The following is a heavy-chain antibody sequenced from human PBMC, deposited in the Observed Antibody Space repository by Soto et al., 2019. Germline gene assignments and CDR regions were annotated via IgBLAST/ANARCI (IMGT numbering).Heavy chain of an antibody. CDR1: GYTFTSYD. D-gene: IGHD5-12*01. CDR3: ALEKVGAVDY. J-gene: IGHJ4*02. CDR2: MNPNSGNT. V-gene: IGHV1-8*01. Sequence: QVQLVQSGAEVKKPGASVKVSCKASGYTFTSYDINWVRQATGQGLEWMGWMNPNSGNTGYAQKFQGRVTRTRNTTISSADMELSSLGSEDRAVYYCALEKVGAVDYWGQGTLVTVSS.